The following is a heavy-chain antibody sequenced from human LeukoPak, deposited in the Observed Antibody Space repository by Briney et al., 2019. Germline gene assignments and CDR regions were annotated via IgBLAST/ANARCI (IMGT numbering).Heavy chain of an antibody. V-gene: IGHV3-11*01. CDR2: ISSSGSTI. CDR1: GFTFSDYY. D-gene: IGHD3-22*01. J-gene: IGHJ4*02. CDR3: ARVEYDSSGYYFDY. Sequence: GGSLRLSCAASGFTFSDYYMSWIRQAPGKGLEWVSYISSSGSTIYYADSVKGRFTITRDNAKNSLYLQMNSLRAEDTAVYYCARVEYDSSGYYFDYWGQGTLVTVSS.